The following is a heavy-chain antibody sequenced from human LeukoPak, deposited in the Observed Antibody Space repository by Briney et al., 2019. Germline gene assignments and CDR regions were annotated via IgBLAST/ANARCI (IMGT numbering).Heavy chain of an antibody. Sequence: SVKVSCKASGGTFSSYAISWVRQAPGQGLEWMGRIIPILGIANYAQKFQDRVTITADKSTSTAYMELSSLRSEDTAVYYCARGFRMVQGVPPDYWGQGTLVTVSS. CDR3: ARGFRMVQGVPPDY. V-gene: IGHV1-69*04. J-gene: IGHJ4*02. CDR2: IIPILGIA. CDR1: GGTFSSYA. D-gene: IGHD3-10*01.